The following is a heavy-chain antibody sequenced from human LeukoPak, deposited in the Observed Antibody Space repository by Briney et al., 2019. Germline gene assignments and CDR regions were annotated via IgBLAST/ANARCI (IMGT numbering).Heavy chain of an antibody. V-gene: IGHV4-34*01. CDR1: GGSFSCYY. Sequence: SETLSLTCAVYGGSFSCYYWSWIRQPPGKGLEWIGEINHSGSTNYNPSLKSRVTISVDTSKNQFSLKLSSVTAADTAVYYCARRGFGDGYNVWGQGTLVTVSS. D-gene: IGHD5-24*01. CDR2: INHSGST. CDR3: ARRGFGDGYNV. J-gene: IGHJ4*02.